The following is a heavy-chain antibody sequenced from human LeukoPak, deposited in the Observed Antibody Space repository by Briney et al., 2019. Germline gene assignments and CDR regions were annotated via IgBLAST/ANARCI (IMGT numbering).Heavy chain of an antibody. Sequence: SETLSLTCTVSGGSISSSSYYWVWIRQPPGKGLEWIGSIYYSGSTYYNPSLKSRVTISVDTSKNQFSLKLNSVTAADTAVYYCASEGWYYYDSSGYYYPPFDYWGQGTLVTVSS. CDR3: ASEGWYYYDSSGYYYPPFDY. D-gene: IGHD3-22*01. CDR1: GGSISSSSYY. V-gene: IGHV4-39*01. CDR2: IYYSGST. J-gene: IGHJ4*02.